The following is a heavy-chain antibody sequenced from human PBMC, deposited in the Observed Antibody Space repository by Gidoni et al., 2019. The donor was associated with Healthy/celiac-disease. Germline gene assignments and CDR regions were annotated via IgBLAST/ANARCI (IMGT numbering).Heavy chain of an antibody. CDR2: IKSKTDGGTT. CDR1: GFPFSNAW. Sequence: EVQLVESGGGLVKPGGSLRLSCAASGFPFSNAWMRWVRPAPGKGLGWVGRIKSKTDGGTTDYAAPVKGRFTISRDDSKNTLYLQMNSLKTEDTAVYYCTTWVDTAMDNPYYYYYGMDVWGQGTTVTVSS. V-gene: IGHV3-15*01. D-gene: IGHD5-18*01. CDR3: TTWVDTAMDNPYYYYYGMDV. J-gene: IGHJ6*02.